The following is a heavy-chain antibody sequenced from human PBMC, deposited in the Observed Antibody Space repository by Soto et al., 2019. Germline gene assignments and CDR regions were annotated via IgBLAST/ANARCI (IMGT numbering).Heavy chain of an antibody. Sequence: PSETLSLTCTVSGGSISSYYWSWIRQPPGKGLEWIGYIYYSGSTNYNPSLKSRVTISVDTSKNQFSLKLSSVTAADTAVYYCARGAIFAQKTYYYDSSGYYPLDYWGQGTLVTVSS. CDR1: GGSISSYY. CDR3: ARGAIFAQKTYYYDSSGYYPLDY. D-gene: IGHD3-22*01. J-gene: IGHJ4*02. CDR2: IYYSGST. V-gene: IGHV4-59*01.